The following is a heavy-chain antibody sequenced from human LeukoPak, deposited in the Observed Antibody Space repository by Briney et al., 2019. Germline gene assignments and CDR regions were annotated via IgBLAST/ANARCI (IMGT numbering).Heavy chain of an antibody. CDR3: ARLTRYYDILTGYNYYCGMDV. CDR1: GGSISSYY. V-gene: IGHV4-59*08. D-gene: IGHD3-9*01. CDR2: IYYSGST. Sequence: SETLSLTCTVSGGSISSYYWSRIRQPPGKGLEWIGYIYYSGSTNYNPSLKSRVTISVDTSKNQFSLKLSSVTAADTAVYYCARLTRYYDILTGYNYYCGMDVWGQGTTVTVSS. J-gene: IGHJ6*02.